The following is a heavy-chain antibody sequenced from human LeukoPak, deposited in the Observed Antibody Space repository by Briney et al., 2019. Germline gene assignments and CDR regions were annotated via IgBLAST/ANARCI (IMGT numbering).Heavy chain of an antibody. V-gene: IGHV3-48*03. J-gene: IGHJ6*03. CDR3: AELGITMIGGV. D-gene: IGHD3-10*02. CDR2: ISSSGSTI. Sequence: GGSLRLSCAASGFTFSSYEMNWVRQAPGKGLEGVSYISSSGSTIYYADSVKGRFTISRDNAKNSLYLQMNSLRAEDTAVYYCAELGITMIGGVWGKGTTVTIPS. CDR1: GFTFSSYE.